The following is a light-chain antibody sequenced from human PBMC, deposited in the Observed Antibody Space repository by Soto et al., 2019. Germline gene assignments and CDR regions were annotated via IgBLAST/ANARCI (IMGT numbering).Light chain of an antibody. CDR3: SSYTSSSTLV. CDR1: YSNIGAHFD. Sequence: QSVVTQPPSVSGAPGQRVTISCSGSYSNIGAHFDVHWYQQLPGTAPKLLIYEVTNRPSGVSNRFSGSKSGNTASLTISGLQAEDEADYHCSSYTSSSTLVFGGGTKLTVL. CDR2: EVT. J-gene: IGLJ2*01. V-gene: IGLV1-40*01.